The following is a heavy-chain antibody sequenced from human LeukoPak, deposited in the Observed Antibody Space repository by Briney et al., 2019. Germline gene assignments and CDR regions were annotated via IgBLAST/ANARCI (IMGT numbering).Heavy chain of an antibody. V-gene: IGHV3-33*08. CDR3: ARDLSGVRGGTYGDYVFGY. J-gene: IGHJ4*02. CDR1: GLSFSFYA. CDR2: IWYDGSNK. D-gene: IGHD4-17*01. Sequence: GGSLRLSCAASGLSFSFYAMSWVRQAPGKGLEWVAVIWYDGSNKYDADSVKGRFTISRDNSKNTLYLQMNSLRAEDTAVYYCARDLSGVRGGTYGDYVFGYWGQGTLVTVSS.